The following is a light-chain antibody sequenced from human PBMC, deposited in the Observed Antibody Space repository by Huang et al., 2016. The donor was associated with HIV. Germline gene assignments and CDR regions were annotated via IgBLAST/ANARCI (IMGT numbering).Light chain of an antibody. CDR1: QSVDSNY. Sequence: EIVLTQSPGTLSLSPGETATLSCRAGQSVDSNYLAWYQQTPGQAPRLLIHDASTRATGIPGRFSGSGSGTDFTLTISRLEPEDSAVYYCQQYGSSPITFGQGTRLEIK. CDR2: DAS. V-gene: IGKV3-20*01. CDR3: QQYGSSPIT. J-gene: IGKJ5*01.